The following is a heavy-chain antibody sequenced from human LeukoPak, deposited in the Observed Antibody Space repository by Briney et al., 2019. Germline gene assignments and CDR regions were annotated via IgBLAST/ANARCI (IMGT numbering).Heavy chain of an antibody. CDR2: IYPGDSDT. CDR3: ARLIRGYSYGHDS. V-gene: IGHV5-51*01. CDR1: GYTFTSYW. D-gene: IGHD5-18*01. Sequence: GESLKISCKASGYTFTSYWTGWVRQMPGKGLEWMGIIYPGDSDTGYSPSFQGQVTISADKSISTAYLQWSSLKASDSAMYYCARLIRGYSYGHDSWGQGTLVTVSS. J-gene: IGHJ4*02.